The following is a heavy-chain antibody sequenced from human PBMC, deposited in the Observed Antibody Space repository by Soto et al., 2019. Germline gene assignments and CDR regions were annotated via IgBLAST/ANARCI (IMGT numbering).Heavy chain of an antibody. D-gene: IGHD2-15*01. CDR2: IYHSGST. V-gene: IGHV4-59*08. CDR3: ARHYCSDGNCYYFAY. CDR1: GASISGYY. Sequence: SETLSLTCTVSGASISGYYWSWIRLPPGKGLEWIGYIYHSGSTNYNPSLKSRVTISVDTSENHFSLKLSSVTAADTAVYYCARHYCSDGNCYYFAYRGQGTLVTVSS. J-gene: IGHJ4*02.